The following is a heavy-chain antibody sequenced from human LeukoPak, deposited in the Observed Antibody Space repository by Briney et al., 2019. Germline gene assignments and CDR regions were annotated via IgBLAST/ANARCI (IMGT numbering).Heavy chain of an antibody. CDR2: IYTGGNT. D-gene: IGHD3-22*01. V-gene: IGHV3-53*01. CDR3: ARGDDSGYYDYFDY. CDR1: GFTFSSYS. Sequence: GGSLRLSCAASGFTFSSYSMNWVRQAPGKGLEWVSTIYTGGNTYYAASVKGRFTISRDFSKNTVFLHMNSLRAEDTAMYYCARGDDSGYYDYFDYWGQGALVTVSS. J-gene: IGHJ4*02.